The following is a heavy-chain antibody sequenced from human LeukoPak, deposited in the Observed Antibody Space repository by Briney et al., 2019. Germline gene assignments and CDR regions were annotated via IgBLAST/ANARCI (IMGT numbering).Heavy chain of an antibody. Sequence: ASVKVSCKASGYTFTSYGISWVRQAPGQGLEWMGWISAYNGNTNYAQKLQGRVTMTTDTSTSTAYMELRSPRSDDTAVYYCASYDSSGYYYFMVDWGQGTLVTVSS. CDR3: ASYDSSGYYYFMVD. J-gene: IGHJ4*02. V-gene: IGHV1-18*01. D-gene: IGHD3-22*01. CDR2: ISAYNGNT. CDR1: GYTFTSYG.